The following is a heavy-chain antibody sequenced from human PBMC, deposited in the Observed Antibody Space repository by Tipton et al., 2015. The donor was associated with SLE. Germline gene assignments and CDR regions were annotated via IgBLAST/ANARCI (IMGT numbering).Heavy chain of an antibody. CDR3: ARGSSSSSWYPNLFDP. CDR2: IYTSGST. D-gene: IGHD6-13*01. CDR1: GGSISSGSYY. Sequence: TLSLTCTVSGGSISSGSYYWSWIRQPAGKGLEWIGYIYTSGSTNYNPSLKSRVTISVDTSKNQFSLKLSTVTAADTAVYYCARGSSSSSWYPNLFDPWGQGTLVTVSS. V-gene: IGHV4-61*09. J-gene: IGHJ5*02.